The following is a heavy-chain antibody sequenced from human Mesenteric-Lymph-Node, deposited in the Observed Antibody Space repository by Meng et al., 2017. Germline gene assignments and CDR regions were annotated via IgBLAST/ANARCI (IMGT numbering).Heavy chain of an antibody. CDR3: ARDSSSWYANFDY. CDR1: GYTFTGYY. J-gene: IGHJ4*02. CDR2: INPDSGAT. D-gene: IGHD6-13*01. Sequence: QVQLVQSGAEVKKPGASVKVSCKASGYTFTGYYIHWVRQAPGQGLEWMGRINPDSGATDYAQRFQGRVTVTRDTSISTVYMELSGLKSDDTAVYYCARDSSSWYANFDYWGQGTLVTVSS. V-gene: IGHV1-2*06.